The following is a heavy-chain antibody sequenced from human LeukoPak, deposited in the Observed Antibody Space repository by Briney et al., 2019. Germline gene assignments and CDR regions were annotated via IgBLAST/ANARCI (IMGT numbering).Heavy chain of an antibody. D-gene: IGHD4-23*01. CDR3: ARADDGANSWVNY. Sequence: GGSLRLSCAASGFTFSSYWMHWVRQAPGKELVWISRINSDGSGTSYADSVKGRFTISRDNAKNTLYPQMNSLRAEDTAVYYCARADDGANSWVNYWGQGTLVTVSS. CDR1: GFTFSSYW. V-gene: IGHV3-74*01. J-gene: IGHJ4*02. CDR2: INSDGSGT.